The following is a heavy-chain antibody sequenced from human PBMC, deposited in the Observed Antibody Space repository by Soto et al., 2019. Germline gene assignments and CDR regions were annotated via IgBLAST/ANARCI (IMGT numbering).Heavy chain of an antibody. CDR3: AAVQLERRGGRAGMDV. D-gene: IGHD1-1*01. V-gene: IGHV1-69*12. Sequence: QVQLVQSGAEVKKPGSSVKDSCKASGGTFSSYAISWVRQAPGQGLEWMGGIIPIFGTANYAQKFQGRVTITADESTSXAYMELSSLRAEDTAVYYCAAVQLERRGGRAGMDVWGQGTTVTVSS. CDR2: IIPIFGTA. J-gene: IGHJ6*02. CDR1: GGTFSSYA.